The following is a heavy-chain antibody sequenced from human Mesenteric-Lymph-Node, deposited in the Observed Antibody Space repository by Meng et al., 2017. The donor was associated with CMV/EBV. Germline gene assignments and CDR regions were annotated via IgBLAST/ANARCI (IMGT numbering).Heavy chain of an antibody. CDR3: ATNSSGWYAYFDP. J-gene: IGHJ5*02. D-gene: IGHD6-19*01. Sequence: TCAVYGGSVSGHYWSWIRQPPGKGLEWIGEINYSGSTKYNPSLKSRVTMSVDTSKNQFSLNLSSVTAADTALYYCATNSSGWYAYFDPWGQGTLVTVSS. CDR2: INYSGST. CDR1: GGSVSGHY. V-gene: IGHV4-34*01.